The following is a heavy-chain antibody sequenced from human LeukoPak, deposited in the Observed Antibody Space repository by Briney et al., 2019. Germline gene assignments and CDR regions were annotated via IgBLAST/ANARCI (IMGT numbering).Heavy chain of an antibody. V-gene: IGHV1-69*05. Sequence: SVKVSCKASGGTFSSYAISWVRQAPGQGLEWMGGIIAIFGTTNYAQKFQGRVTITTDESTSTAYMGMSSLTSEDTAVYYCATSGYSSSWYNLWGQGTLVTVSS. CDR3: ATSGYSSSWYNL. CDR1: GGTFSSYA. D-gene: IGHD2-15*01. J-gene: IGHJ5*02. CDR2: IIAIFGTT.